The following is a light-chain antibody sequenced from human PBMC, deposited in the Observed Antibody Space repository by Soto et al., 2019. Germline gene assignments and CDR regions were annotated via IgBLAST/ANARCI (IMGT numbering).Light chain of an antibody. CDR2: TAN. Sequence: DIQMTQSPSSLSASVGDRVTITCRASQTVNYLNWYQQIPGKAPKFLLSTANILQSGVPSRFSGSGSGTEFSRTINTLPREDFATYYWQQSDRAPLTFGGGTKVEVK. J-gene: IGKJ4*01. CDR3: QQSDRAPLT. V-gene: IGKV1-39*01. CDR1: QTVNY.